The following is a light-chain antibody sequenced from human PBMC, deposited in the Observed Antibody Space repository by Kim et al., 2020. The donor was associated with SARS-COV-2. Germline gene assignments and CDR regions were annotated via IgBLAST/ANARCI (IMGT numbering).Light chain of an antibody. Sequence: VPISWTGTSSDIGVYDYVSWYQPHPGQAPKLVISEVTKRPSGVPDRFSGYKSGKTASLTVSGLQAADEADYYCSSYAGSNNLLVFGGGTQLTVL. J-gene: IGLJ2*01. CDR1: SSDIGVYDY. V-gene: IGLV2-8*01. CDR2: EVT. CDR3: SSYAGSNNLLV.